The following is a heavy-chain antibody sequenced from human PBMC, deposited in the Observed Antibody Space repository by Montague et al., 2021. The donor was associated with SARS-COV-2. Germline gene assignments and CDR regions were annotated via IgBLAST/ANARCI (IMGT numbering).Heavy chain of an antibody. V-gene: IGHV4-59*12. J-gene: IGHJ6*02. Sequence: SETLSLTCTVSGGSFSPYYWSWIRQPPGKGLEWIGYVSHTGSTNYNPSXXSRVSMFVDSSKSQFSLELSSVTAADTAIYYCARFGRSNNLYGMDVWGQGTTVIVSS. CDR3: ARFGRSNNLYGMDV. CDR2: VSHTGST. CDR1: GGSFSPYY. D-gene: IGHD3-16*01.